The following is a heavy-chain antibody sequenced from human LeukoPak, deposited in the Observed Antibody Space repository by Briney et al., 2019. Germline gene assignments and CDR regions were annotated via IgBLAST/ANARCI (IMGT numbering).Heavy chain of an antibody. CDR1: GITFSSFS. CDR2: ISSTSRNI. V-gene: IGHV3-48*04. Sequence: PGGSLRLSCSASGITFSSFSMFWVRQAPGKGLEWLSYISSTSRNIYYADSVKGRFTVSRDNAKNSLYPQMNSLRAEDTAVYYCARDRILDYDFWSGTPYYMDVWGKGTTVTVSS. CDR3: ARDRILDYDFWSGTPYYMDV. J-gene: IGHJ6*03. D-gene: IGHD3-3*01.